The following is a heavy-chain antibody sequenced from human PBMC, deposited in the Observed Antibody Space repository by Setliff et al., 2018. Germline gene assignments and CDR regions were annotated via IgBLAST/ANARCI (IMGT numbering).Heavy chain of an antibody. CDR1: GFSFSSYS. D-gene: IGHD3-3*01. V-gene: IGHV3-48*01. CDR3: AKVGIFGGGYFDF. Sequence: PGGSLRLSCAASGFSFSSYSMNWVRQAPGKGLEWISYISSSSSIIYYADSVKGRFTISRDNAKNSLYLQMNSLRGEDTAVYYCAKVGIFGGGYFDFWGQGTLVTSPQ. CDR2: ISSSSSII. J-gene: IGHJ4*02.